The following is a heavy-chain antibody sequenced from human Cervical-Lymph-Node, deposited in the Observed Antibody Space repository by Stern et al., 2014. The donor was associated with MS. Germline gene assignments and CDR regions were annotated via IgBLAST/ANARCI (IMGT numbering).Heavy chain of an antibody. CDR3: ARERFSSSSRLFDY. J-gene: IGHJ4*02. V-gene: IGHV3-30-3*01. CDR1: GFTFDSYA. D-gene: IGHD6-6*01. CDR2: ISYDGDNK. Sequence: VQLEESGGGVVQPGRSLRLSCAASGFTFDSYAMHWVRQTPGKGLEWVAVISYDGDNKYYADSVKGRFTISRDNSKNPLYLLMNSLRPEDTAVYYCARERFSSSSRLFDYWGQGALVTVTS.